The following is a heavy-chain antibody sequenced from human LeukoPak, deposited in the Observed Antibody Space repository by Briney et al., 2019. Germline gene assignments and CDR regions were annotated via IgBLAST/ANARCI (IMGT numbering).Heavy chain of an antibody. V-gene: IGHV1-2*02. CDR1: GYTFTSYY. Sequence: ASVKVSCKASGYTFTSYYMHWVRQAPGQGLEWMGWINPNSGGTNYAQKFQGRVTMTRDTSISTAYMELSRLRSDDTAVYYCAREQQQLNWFDPWGQGTLVTVSS. D-gene: IGHD6-13*01. J-gene: IGHJ5*02. CDR3: AREQQQLNWFDP. CDR2: INPNSGGT.